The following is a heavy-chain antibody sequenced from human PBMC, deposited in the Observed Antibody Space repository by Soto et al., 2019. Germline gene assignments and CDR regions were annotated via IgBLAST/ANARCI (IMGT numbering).Heavy chain of an antibody. V-gene: IGHV4-34*01. CDR1: GGSFSGYY. J-gene: IGHJ6*02. CDR3: ARDRLLPYYYYGMDV. Sequence: SETLSLTCAVYGGSFSGYYWSWIRQPPGKGLEWIGEINHSGSTNYNPSLKSRVTISVDTSKNQFSLKLSSVTAADTAVYYCARDRLLPYYYYGMDVWGQGTTVTVSS. CDR2: INHSGST. D-gene: IGHD2-15*01.